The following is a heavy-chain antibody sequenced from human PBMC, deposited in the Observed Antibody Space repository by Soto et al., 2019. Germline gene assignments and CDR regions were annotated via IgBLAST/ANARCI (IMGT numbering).Heavy chain of an antibody. J-gene: IGHJ5*02. CDR2: IIPIFGTA. Sequence: QVQLVQSGAEVKKPGSSVKVSCKASGGTFSSYAISWVRQAPGQGLEWMGGIIPIFGTANYAQKFQGRVTSTADESTSSGYMEVSSLSAEDTAVYYCAKAGGVVVAANWFDTWGQGTLVSVSS. CDR3: AKAGGVVVAANWFDT. D-gene: IGHD2-15*01. V-gene: IGHV1-69*01. CDR1: GGTFSSYA.